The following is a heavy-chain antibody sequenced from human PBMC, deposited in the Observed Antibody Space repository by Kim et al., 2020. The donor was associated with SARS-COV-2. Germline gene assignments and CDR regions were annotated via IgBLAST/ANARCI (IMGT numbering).Heavy chain of an antibody. J-gene: IGHJ3*02. Sequence: SLEGRVTTTVDTSKNQFSLKLSSVTAADAAVYYCARGDTIFGVVINAFDIWGQGTMVTVSS. V-gene: IGHV4-31*02. D-gene: IGHD3-3*01. CDR3: ARGDTIFGVVINAFDI.